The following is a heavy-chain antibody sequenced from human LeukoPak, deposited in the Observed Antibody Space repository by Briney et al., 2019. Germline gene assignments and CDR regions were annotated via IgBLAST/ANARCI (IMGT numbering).Heavy chain of an antibody. CDR1: GFTFSSYA. J-gene: IGHJ4*02. Sequence: GGSLRLSCAASGFTFSSYAMSWVRQAPGKGLEWVSAISGSGGSTYYADSVKGRFTISRDNSKNTLYLQMNSLRAEDTAVYYCAKPVWEHQLPNGFDYRGQGTLVTVSS. CDR3: AKPVWEHQLPNGFDY. V-gene: IGHV3-23*01. D-gene: IGHD2-2*01. CDR2: ISGSGGST.